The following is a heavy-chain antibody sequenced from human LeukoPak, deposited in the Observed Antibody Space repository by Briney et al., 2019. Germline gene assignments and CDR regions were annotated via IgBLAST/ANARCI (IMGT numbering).Heavy chain of an antibody. Sequence: GGSLRLSCAASGFIFSSYWLHWVRQAPGKGLVWVSCFHRSGSTTTYADSVKGRFITSRDNAANTLYLIMNSLRAEDTAVYYCARGSYYDMDVWGQGTTVTVSS. CDR1: GFIFSSYW. CDR3: ARGSYYDMDV. V-gene: IGHV3-74*01. J-gene: IGHJ6*02. CDR2: FHRSGSTT.